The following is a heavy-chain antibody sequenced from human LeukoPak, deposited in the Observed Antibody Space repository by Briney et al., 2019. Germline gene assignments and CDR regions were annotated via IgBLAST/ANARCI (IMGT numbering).Heavy chain of an antibody. J-gene: IGHJ4*02. Sequence: GGSLRLSCAASGFTFRSYAMSWVRQAPGKGLEWVSYISSSGSSIYYADSVKGRFTISRDNAKDSLYLQMNSLRAEDTAVYYCARDPGSGYEEHFDYWGQGTLVTVSS. CDR1: GFTFRSYA. D-gene: IGHD5-12*01. CDR2: ISSSGSSI. CDR3: ARDPGSGYEEHFDY. V-gene: IGHV3-48*04.